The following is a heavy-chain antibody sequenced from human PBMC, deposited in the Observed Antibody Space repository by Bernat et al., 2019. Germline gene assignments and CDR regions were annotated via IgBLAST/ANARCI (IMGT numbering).Heavy chain of an antibody. V-gene: IGHV3-64D*06. CDR3: VRAPGIAPA. CDR2: ISSNGGST. Sequence: EVQLVESGGGLVQPGGFLRLSCSASGFTFSSYAMHWVRQAPGKGPGDDSAISSNGGSTYYPASVKGRFTISRYNSRHTLYLQMSSLGAEETAMYCCVRAPGIAPAWGQGTLVTVSS. J-gene: IGHJ5*02. CDR1: GFTFSSYA. D-gene: IGHD6-13*01.